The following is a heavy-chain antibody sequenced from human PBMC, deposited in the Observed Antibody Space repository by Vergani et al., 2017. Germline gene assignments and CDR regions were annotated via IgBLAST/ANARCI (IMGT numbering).Heavy chain of an antibody. CDR1: GGTFSSYA. CDR2: IIPILGIA. D-gene: IGHD3-3*01. CDR3: AEGYYDFGSGYYTERYYFDY. J-gene: IGHJ4*02. V-gene: IGHV1-69*04. Sequence: QVQLVQSGAEVKKPGSSVKVSCKASGGTFSSYAISWVRQAPGQGLEWMGRIIPILGIANYAQKFQGRVTITADKSTSTAYLGLSSLRTEDTAVYYCAEGYYDFGSGYYTERYYFDYWGQGTLVTVSS.